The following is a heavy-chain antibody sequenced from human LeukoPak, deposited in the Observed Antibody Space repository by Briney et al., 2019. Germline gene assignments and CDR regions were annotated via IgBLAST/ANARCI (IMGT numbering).Heavy chain of an antibody. CDR1: GGSINYYY. J-gene: IGHJ6*02. CDR2: IYYSGST. CDR3: ARDSRGGLYYYYGMDV. V-gene: IGHV4-59*01. D-gene: IGHD2-15*01. Sequence: SETLSLTCTVSGGSINYYYWSWIRQPPGKGLEWIGYIYYSGSTNYNPSLKSRVTISVDTSKNQFSLKLSSVTAADTAVYYCARDSRGGLYYYYGMDVWGQGTTVTVSS.